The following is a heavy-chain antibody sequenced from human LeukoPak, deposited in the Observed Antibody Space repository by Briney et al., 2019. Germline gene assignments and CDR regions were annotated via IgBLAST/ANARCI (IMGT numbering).Heavy chain of an antibody. D-gene: IGHD4-17*01. Sequence: PGGSLRLSCAASGFTFSSYAMSWVRQAPGKGLEWVSANSGSGGSTYYADSVKGRFTISRDNSKNTLYLQMNSLRAEDTAVYYCARDDYGDPLGYWGQGTLVTVSS. J-gene: IGHJ4*02. CDR2: NSGSGGST. V-gene: IGHV3-23*01. CDR1: GFTFSSYA. CDR3: ARDDYGDPLGY.